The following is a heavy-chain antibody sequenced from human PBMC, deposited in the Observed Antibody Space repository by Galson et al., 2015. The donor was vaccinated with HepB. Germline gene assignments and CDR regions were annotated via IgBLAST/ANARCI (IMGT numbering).Heavy chain of an antibody. Sequence: SLRLSCAASGFTFGSYWMHWVRQAPGKGLVWVSRVNGDESIRDYADSVKGRFTISRDNAKNMLYLQMNSLRAEDTGVYYCVRVWRAADYWGQGTLVTVSS. CDR3: VRVWRAADY. V-gene: IGHV3-74*01. D-gene: IGHD3-10*01. J-gene: IGHJ4*02. CDR1: GFTFGSYW. CDR2: VNGDESIR.